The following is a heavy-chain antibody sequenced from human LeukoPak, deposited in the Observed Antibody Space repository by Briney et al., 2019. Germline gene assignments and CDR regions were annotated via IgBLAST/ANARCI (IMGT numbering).Heavy chain of an antibody. CDR2: IIPICGTA. D-gene: IGHD6-13*01. CDR3: AREGTDSSSWYRYYYYDMDV. Sequence: ASVKVSCKASGGTFSSYAISWVRQAPGQGLEWMGRIIPICGTANYAQKFQGRVTITTDESTSTAYMELSSLRSEDTAVYYCAREGTDSSSWYRYYYYDMDVWGKGTTVTVSS. CDR1: GGTFSSYA. V-gene: IGHV1-69*05. J-gene: IGHJ6*03.